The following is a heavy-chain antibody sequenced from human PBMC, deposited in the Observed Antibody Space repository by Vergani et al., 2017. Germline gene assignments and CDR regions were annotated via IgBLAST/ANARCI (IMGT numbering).Heavy chain of an antibody. V-gene: IGHV4-61*02. J-gene: IGHJ5*02. CDR2: IYTSGST. CDR1: GGSISSGGYY. Sequence: QVQLQESGPGLVKPSQTLSLTCTVSGGSISSGGYYWSWIRQHPGKGLEWIGRIYTSGSTNYNPSLKSRVTISVDTSKNQFSLKLSSVTAADTAVYYCARDGSGWYGDNWFDPWGQGTLVTVSS. CDR3: ARDGSGWYGDNWFDP. D-gene: IGHD6-19*01.